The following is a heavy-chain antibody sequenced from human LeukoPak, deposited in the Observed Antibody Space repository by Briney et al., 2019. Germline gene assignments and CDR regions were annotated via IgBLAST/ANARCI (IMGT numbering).Heavy chain of an antibody. CDR3: ARDFFDWLLSYYFYTVDV. J-gene: IGHJ6*02. Sequence: QPGGSLRLSCAASGFTFSSYAMHWVRQAPGKGLEWVAVISYDGGSKYYADSVKGRFAISRDNSKNTLYLQMNSLRAEDTAVYYCARDFFDWLLSYYFYTVDVWGQGTTVTVSS. CDR2: ISYDGGSK. D-gene: IGHD3-9*01. V-gene: IGHV3-30*09. CDR1: GFTFSSYA.